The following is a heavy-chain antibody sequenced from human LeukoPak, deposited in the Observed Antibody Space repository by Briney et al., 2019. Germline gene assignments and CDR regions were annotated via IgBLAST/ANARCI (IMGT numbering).Heavy chain of an antibody. V-gene: IGHV3-48*03. Sequence: PGGSLRLSCAASGFSFSSYEMNWVSQAPGKGLEWVSYISGSGSNIYYADSVMGRFTISRDNAKNSLYLQMNSLRAEDTAVYYCARERGGSSISTEDFDNWGQGTLVTVSS. D-gene: IGHD1-26*01. CDR1: GFSFSSYE. CDR3: ARERGGSSISTEDFDN. J-gene: IGHJ4*02. CDR2: ISGSGSNI.